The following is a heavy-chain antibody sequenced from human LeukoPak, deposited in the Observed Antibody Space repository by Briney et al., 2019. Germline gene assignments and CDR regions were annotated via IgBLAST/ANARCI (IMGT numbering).Heavy chain of an antibody. CDR1: GFTFSRYG. CDR2: ISYDGVIK. CDR3: AKDRRSSSSAYGMDV. D-gene: IGHD6-13*01. V-gene: IGHV3-30*18. Sequence: GGSLRLSCAASGFTFSRYGMHWVRQAPGRGLEWVSLISYDGVIKYYTDTVKGRFTISRDNSKNTLYVQMNGLRAEDTAVYYCAKDRRSSSSAYGMDVWGQGTTVTVSS. J-gene: IGHJ6*02.